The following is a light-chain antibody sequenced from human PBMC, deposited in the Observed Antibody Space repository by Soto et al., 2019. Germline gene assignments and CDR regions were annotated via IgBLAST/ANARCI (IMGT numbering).Light chain of an antibody. J-gene: IGLJ3*02. CDR1: SSDVGSYSL. Sequence: QSALTQPASVSGSPGQSITISCTGTSSDVGSYSLVSWYQQHPGKAPKLMIYEGNKRPSGVSNRFSGSKSGNTASLTISGLQAEDEADYYCCSYAGSSTWLFGGGTKVTVL. V-gene: IGLV2-23*01. CDR2: EGN. CDR3: CSYAGSSTWL.